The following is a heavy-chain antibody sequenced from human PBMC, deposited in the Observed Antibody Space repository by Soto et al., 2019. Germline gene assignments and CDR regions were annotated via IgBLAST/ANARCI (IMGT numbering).Heavy chain of an antibody. Sequence: EVQLLESGGGVVQPGGSLRLSCVASGFTFSDYAMSWVRQAPGKGLEWVSAVSASGGTTYYAYSVKGRVNAIRDNSRNTFHLQTSSLRVEDAVIYYCAKDRSSWQTWGFDNWGQGTLVTVSS. CDR3: AKDRSSWQTWGFDN. CDR2: VSASGGTT. D-gene: IGHD2-2*01. CDR1: GFTFSDYA. J-gene: IGHJ4*02. V-gene: IGHV3-23*01.